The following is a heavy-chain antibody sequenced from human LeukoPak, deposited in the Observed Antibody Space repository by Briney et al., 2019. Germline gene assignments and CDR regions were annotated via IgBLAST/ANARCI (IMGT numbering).Heavy chain of an antibody. D-gene: IGHD3-10*01. CDR3: ARRLRLRKNYYGSGSYYNGDAFDI. V-gene: IGHV3-21*01. CDR1: GFTFSSYS. CDR2: ISSSSSYI. Sequence: GSLRLSCAASGFTFSSYSMNWVRQAPGKGLEWVSSISSSSSYIYYADSVKGRFTISRDNAKNSLYLQMNSLRAEDTAVYYCARRLRLRKNYYGSGSYYNGDAFDIWGQGTMVTVPS. J-gene: IGHJ3*02.